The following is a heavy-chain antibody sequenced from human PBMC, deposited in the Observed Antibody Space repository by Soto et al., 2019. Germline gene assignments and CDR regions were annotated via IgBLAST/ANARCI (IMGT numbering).Heavy chain of an antibody. V-gene: IGHV3-33*01. J-gene: IGHJ6*02. CDR1: GFTFSSYG. CDR2: IWYDGSNK. Sequence: QVQLVESGGGVVQPGRSLRLSCAASGFTFSSYGMHWVRQAPGKGLEWVAVIWYDGSNKYYADSVKGRFTISRDNSKNTLYLQMNSLRAEDTAVYYCARDINYVYLDWRFGELFRGNYYYYGMDVWGQGTTVTVSS. CDR3: ARDINYVYLDWRFGELFRGNYYYYGMDV. D-gene: IGHD3-10*01.